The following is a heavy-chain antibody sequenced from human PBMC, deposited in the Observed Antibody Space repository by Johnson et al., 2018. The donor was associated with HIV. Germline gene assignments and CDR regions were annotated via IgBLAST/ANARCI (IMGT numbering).Heavy chain of an antibody. J-gene: IGHJ3*02. CDR2: ISSSGSTI. CDR3: ARDSTPWGGDYVGYAFDI. V-gene: IGHV3-48*04. Sequence: VQLVESGGGVVQPGGSQRLSCAASGFTFNNYGMHWVRQAPGKGLEWVSYISSSGSTIYYADFVKGRFNISRDNAKKSLYLQMNSLRAEDTALYYCARDSTPWGGDYVGYAFDIWGRGTMVTVSS. CDR1: GFTFNNYG. D-gene: IGHD4-17*01.